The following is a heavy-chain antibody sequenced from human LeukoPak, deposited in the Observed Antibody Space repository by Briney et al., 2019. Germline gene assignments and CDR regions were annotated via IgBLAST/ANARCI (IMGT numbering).Heavy chain of an antibody. CDR1: GGTFSSYA. Sequence: SVKVSCKASGGTFSSYATSWVRQAPGQGLEWMGRIIPILGIANYAQKFQGRVTITADKSTSTAYMELSSLRSEDTAVYYCARDTASGYYVSDYWGQGTLVTVSS. CDR3: ARDTASGYYVSDY. V-gene: IGHV1-69*04. D-gene: IGHD3-22*01. J-gene: IGHJ4*02. CDR2: IIPILGIA.